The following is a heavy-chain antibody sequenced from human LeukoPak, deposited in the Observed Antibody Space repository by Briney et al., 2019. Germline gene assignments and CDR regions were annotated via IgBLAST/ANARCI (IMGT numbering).Heavy chain of an antibody. CDR3: ARGYGDYDNWFAP. CDR2: IYLSGRT. J-gene: IGHJ5*02. V-gene: IGHV4-4*02. CDR1: GTSVSSSNC. D-gene: IGHD4-17*01. Sequence: SESLSLTCVVSGTSVSSSNCWSWVRQPPGKRLEWIGDIYLSGRTNYNPSLKSQVTISVGNLKNQFTLKLNSVTAADRAVYYGARGYGDYDNWFAPWGQGTLVTVSS.